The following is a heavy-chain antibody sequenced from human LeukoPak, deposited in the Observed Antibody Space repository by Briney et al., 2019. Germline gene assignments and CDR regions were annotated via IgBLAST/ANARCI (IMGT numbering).Heavy chain of an antibody. CDR3: AKVPDGSPRGYWYFDL. CDR1: GFTFSGQA. CDR2: ISASGGST. D-gene: IGHD5-24*01. J-gene: IGHJ2*01. Sequence: GGSLRLSCAASGFTFSGQAMSWVRQAPGKGLEWFSTISASGGSTYYADSVKGRFSISRDNSKNTLYVQMTSLRPDDTADYYCAKVPDGSPRGYWYFDLWGRGTLVTVSS. V-gene: IGHV3-23*01.